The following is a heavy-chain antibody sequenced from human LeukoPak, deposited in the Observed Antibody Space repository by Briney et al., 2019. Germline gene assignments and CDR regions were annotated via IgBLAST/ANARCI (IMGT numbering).Heavy chain of an antibody. D-gene: IGHD3-22*01. J-gene: IGHJ5*02. V-gene: IGHV1-24*01. CDR1: GYTFTSYY. Sequence: ASVKVSCKASGYTFTSYYMHWVRQAPGQGLEWMGGFDPEDGETIYAQKFQGRVTMTEDTSTDTAYMELSSLRSEDTAVYYCATSYYYDSSGYYKNWFDPWGQGTLVTVSS. CDR2: FDPEDGET. CDR3: ATSYYYDSSGYYKNWFDP.